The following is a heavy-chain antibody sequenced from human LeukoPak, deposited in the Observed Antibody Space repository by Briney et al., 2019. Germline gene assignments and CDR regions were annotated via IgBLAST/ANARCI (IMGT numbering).Heavy chain of an antibody. J-gene: IGHJ4*02. CDR1: GFTFDDYA. D-gene: IGHD6-13*01. CDR2: ISWDGGST. CDR3: AKDNKEAGTDY. V-gene: IGHV3-43D*03. Sequence: GGSLRLSCAASGFTFDDYAMHWVRQAPGKGLEWVSLISWDGGSTYYANSVKGRFTISRDNSKNSLYLQMNSLRAEDTALYYCAKDNKEAGTDYWGQGTLVTVSS.